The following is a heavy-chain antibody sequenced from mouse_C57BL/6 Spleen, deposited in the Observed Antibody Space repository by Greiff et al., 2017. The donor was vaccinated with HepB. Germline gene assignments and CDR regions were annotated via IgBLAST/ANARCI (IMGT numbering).Heavy chain of an antibody. Sequence: VQLQQPGAELVKPGASVKLSCKASGYTFTSYWMHWVKQRPGQGLEWIGMIHPNSGSTNYNEKFKSKATLTVDKSSSTAYMQLSSLTSEDSAVYYCARSGYYGSNVFAYWGQGTLVTVSA. D-gene: IGHD1-1*01. V-gene: IGHV1-64*01. J-gene: IGHJ3*01. CDR1: GYTFTSYW. CDR2: IHPNSGST. CDR3: ARSGYYGSNVFAY.